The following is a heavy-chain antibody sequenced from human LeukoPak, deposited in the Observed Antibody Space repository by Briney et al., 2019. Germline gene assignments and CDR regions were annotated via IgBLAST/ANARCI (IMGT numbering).Heavy chain of an antibody. J-gene: IGHJ2*01. CDR3: AGGRRGSGMILVRGYFDL. Sequence: SETLSLTCTVSGGSISSYYWNWIRQPPGKGLEWMGYISYSGSTNYNPSLKSRVTILLDTSKNQFSLNLNSVTPADTAVYYCAGGRRGSGMILVRGYFDLWGRGALVTVSS. CDR1: GGSISSYY. D-gene: IGHD3-22*01. CDR2: ISYSGST. V-gene: IGHV4-59*01.